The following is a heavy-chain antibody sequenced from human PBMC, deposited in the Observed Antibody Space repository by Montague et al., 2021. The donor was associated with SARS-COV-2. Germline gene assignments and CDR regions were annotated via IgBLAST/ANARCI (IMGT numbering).Heavy chain of an antibody. Sequence: SLRLSCAASGFTFSSYAMHWVRQAPGKGLEWVAVISYDGSNKYYADSVKGRFTISRDNSKNTLNLQMNSLRAEDTAVYYCARGDHDILTGYYIPYFDYWGQGTLVTVSS. CDR2: ISYDGSNK. J-gene: IGHJ4*02. D-gene: IGHD3-9*01. CDR3: ARGDHDILTGYYIPYFDY. V-gene: IGHV3-30*04. CDR1: GFTFSSYA.